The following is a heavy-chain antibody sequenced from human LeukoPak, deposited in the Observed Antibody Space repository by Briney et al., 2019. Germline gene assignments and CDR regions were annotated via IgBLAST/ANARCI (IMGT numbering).Heavy chain of an antibody. CDR1: GNSFTGYY. V-gene: IGHV1-2*02. CDR2: INPDGGDT. CDR3: ARAGKVVELDY. Sequence: ASVRVSCKASGNSFTGYYIHWVRQAPGQGLEWMGWINPDGGDTNYAQKFQGRVTMTRDTSISTAYMELSRLRSDDTAVYYCARAGKVVELDYWGQGTLVTVSS. D-gene: IGHD1-1*01. J-gene: IGHJ4*02.